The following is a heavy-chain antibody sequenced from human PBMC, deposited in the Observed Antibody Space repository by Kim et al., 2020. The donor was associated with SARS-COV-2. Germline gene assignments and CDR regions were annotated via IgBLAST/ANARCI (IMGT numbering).Heavy chain of an antibody. Sequence: GSTNYNPSLKSRVTISVDTSKNQFSLKLSSVTAADTAVYYCARGPMALNYWGQGTLVTVSS. V-gene: IGHV4-34*01. CDR2: GST. J-gene: IGHJ4*02. CDR3: ARGPMALNY.